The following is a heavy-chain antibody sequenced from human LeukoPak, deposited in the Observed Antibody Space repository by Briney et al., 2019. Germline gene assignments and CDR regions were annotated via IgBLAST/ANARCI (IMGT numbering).Heavy chain of an antibody. V-gene: IGHV1-18*04. Sequence: EASVKVSCKASGYTFTSYGISWVRQAPGQGLEWMGWISAYNGNTNYAQKLQGRVTMTTDTSTSTAYMELRSLRSDDTAVYYCARGGSSGGYLPNYFDYWGQGTLVTVSS. CDR2: ISAYNGNT. D-gene: IGHD2-15*01. J-gene: IGHJ4*02. CDR3: ARGGSSGGYLPNYFDY. CDR1: GYTFTSYG.